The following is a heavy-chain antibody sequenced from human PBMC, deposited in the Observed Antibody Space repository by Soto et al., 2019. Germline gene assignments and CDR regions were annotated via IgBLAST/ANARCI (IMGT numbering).Heavy chain of an antibody. CDR1: GGSISSGDYY. J-gene: IGHJ6*02. V-gene: IGHV4-30-4*01. Sequence: QVQLQESGPGLVKPSQTLSLTCTVSGGSISSGDYYWSWIRQPPGKGLEWIGYIYYSGSTYYNPSIRSRVTISVDTSKNQFSLKLSSVTAADTAVYYCARGEGWFGELGPYYYYGMDVWGQGTTVTVSS. D-gene: IGHD3-10*01. CDR3: ARGEGWFGELGPYYYYGMDV. CDR2: IYYSGST.